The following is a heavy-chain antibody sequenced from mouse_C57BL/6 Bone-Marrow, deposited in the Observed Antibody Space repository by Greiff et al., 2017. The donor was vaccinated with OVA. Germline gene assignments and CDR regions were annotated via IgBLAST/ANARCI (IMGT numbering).Heavy chain of an antibody. J-gene: IGHJ2*01. Sequence: VQLQQPGAELVRPGSSVKLSCKASGYTFTSSWMHWVKQRPEQGLEWIGRIDPEDGDTEYAPKFQGKATMTADTSSNTAYLQLSSLTSEDTAVYYCTTLRLIYYYGSSYEDFDYWGQGTTLTVSS. CDR3: TTLRLIYYYGSSYEDFDY. CDR1: GYTFTSSW. D-gene: IGHD1-1*01. CDR2: IDPEDGDT. V-gene: IGHV14-1*01.